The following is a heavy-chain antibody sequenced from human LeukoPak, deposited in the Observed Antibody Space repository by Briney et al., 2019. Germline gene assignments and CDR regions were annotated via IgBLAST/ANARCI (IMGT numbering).Heavy chain of an antibody. D-gene: IGHD3-3*01. V-gene: IGHV1-18*01. CDR1: GYTFTSYG. Sequence: ASVKVSCKASGYTFTSYGISWVRQAPGQGLEWMGWISAYNGNTNYAQKLQGRVTMTTDTSTSTAYMELRSLRSDDTAVYYCARVETNGGGIFEYDFWSGLFDYWGQGTLVTVSS. CDR3: ARVETNGGGIFEYDFWSGLFDY. CDR2: ISAYNGNT. J-gene: IGHJ4*02.